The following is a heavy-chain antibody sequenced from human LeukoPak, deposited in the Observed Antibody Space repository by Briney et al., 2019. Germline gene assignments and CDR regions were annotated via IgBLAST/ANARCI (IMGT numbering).Heavy chain of an antibody. V-gene: IGHV4-59*01. J-gene: IGHJ4*02. Sequence: KPSETLSLTCTVSGGSISSYYWSWIRQPPGKGLEWIGYIYYSGSTNYNPSLKSRVPISVDTSKNQFSLKLSSVTAADTAVYYCARDRGYSYRDWGQGTLVTVSS. CDR3: ARDRGYSYRD. CDR2: IYYSGST. CDR1: GGSISSYY. D-gene: IGHD5-18*01.